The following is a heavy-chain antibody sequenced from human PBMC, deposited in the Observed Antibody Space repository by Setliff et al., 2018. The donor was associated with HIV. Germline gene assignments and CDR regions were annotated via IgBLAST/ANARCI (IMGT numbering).Heavy chain of an antibody. D-gene: IGHD5-12*01. J-gene: IGHJ6*03. CDR1: GYTFTSYG. V-gene: IGHV1-69*13. CDR2: SIPIFGTA. Sequence: GASVKVSCKASGYTFTSYGISWVRQAPGQGLEWMGGSIPIFGTAKYAQKFQGRVTITADESTSTAYMELSSLRSEDTAVYYCATNPEMATINYYYYYMGVWGKGTTVTVSS. CDR3: ATNPEMATINYYYYYMGV.